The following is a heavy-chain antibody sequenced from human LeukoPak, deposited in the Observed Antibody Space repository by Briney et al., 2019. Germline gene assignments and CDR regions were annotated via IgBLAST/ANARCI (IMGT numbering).Heavy chain of an antibody. CDR2: ISTYNGNT. CDR1: GGTFSSYA. Sequence: ASVKVSCKASGGTFSSYAISWVRQAPGQGLEWMGWISTYNGNTNYAQKLQGRVTVTTETSTSTAYMELRSLRSDDTAVYYCARDHSSWYLQGAFDIWGQGTMVTVSS. V-gene: IGHV1-18*01. CDR3: ARDHSSWYLQGAFDI. D-gene: IGHD6-13*01. J-gene: IGHJ3*02.